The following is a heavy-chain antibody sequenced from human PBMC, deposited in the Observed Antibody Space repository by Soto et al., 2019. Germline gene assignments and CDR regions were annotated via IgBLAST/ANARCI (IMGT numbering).Heavy chain of an antibody. V-gene: IGHV3-23*01. D-gene: IGHD3-3*01. Sequence: PGGSLRLSCAASGFTFSSYAMSWVRQAPGKGLEWVSAISGSGGSTYYADSVKGRFTISRDNSKNTLYLQMNSLRAEDTAVYYCAKDGSRIFGVVIISYQGYFDYWGQGTLVTVSS. CDR2: ISGSGGST. J-gene: IGHJ4*02. CDR3: AKDGSRIFGVVIISYQGYFDY. CDR1: GFTFSSYA.